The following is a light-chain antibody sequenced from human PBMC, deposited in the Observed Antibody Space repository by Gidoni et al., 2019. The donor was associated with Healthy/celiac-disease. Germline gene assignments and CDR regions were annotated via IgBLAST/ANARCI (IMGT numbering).Light chain of an antibody. CDR1: QSVSSY. CDR3: QQRSNWPPRT. Sequence: EIMLTQSPATLSLSPGDRAPLSCSASQSVSSYLAWYQQKPGQAPRLLIYDASNRATGIPARFSGSGSGTDFTLTISSLEPEDFAVYYCQQRSNWPPRTFGGGTKVEIK. V-gene: IGKV3-11*01. J-gene: IGKJ4*01. CDR2: DAS.